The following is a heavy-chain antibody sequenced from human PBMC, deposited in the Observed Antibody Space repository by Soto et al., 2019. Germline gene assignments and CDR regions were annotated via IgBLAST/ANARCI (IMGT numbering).Heavy chain of an antibody. CDR3: ATRTGRILTGYRLDV. CDR2: IYYSGST. D-gene: IGHD3-9*01. V-gene: IGHV4-39*01. J-gene: IGHJ6*02. Sequence: TLSLTCTVSGSPISRSCYQWGWIRQPPGKGLEGIGSIYYSGSTYYNPSLKSRVTISVDTSKNQLSLKLSSVTAEDTAVYYCATRTGRILTGYRLDVWGQGTTVTVSS. CDR1: GSPISRSCYQ.